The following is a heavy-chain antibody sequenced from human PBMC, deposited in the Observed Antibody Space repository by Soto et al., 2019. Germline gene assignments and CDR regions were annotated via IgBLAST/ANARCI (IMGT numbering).Heavy chain of an antibody. Sequence: PSETLSLTCTVSGGSVSSGSYYWSWIRQPPGKGLEWIGYIYYSGSTNYNPSLKSRVTISVDTSKNQFSLKLSSVTAADTAVYYCARALYGGIDYWGQGTLVTVYS. CDR2: IYYSGST. CDR1: GGSVSSGSYY. V-gene: IGHV4-61*01. CDR3: ARALYGGIDY. D-gene: IGHD3-16*01. J-gene: IGHJ4*02.